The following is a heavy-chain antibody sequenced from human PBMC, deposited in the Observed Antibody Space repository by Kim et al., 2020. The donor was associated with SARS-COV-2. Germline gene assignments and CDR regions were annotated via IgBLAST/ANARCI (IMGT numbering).Heavy chain of an antibody. J-gene: IGHJ5*02. CDR3: ARGSYSSAWFDGS. Sequence: YYADSVKGRFTSSRDNAKNSLYLQMNSLRDEDTALYYCARGSYSSAWFDGSWGQGTLVTVSS. V-gene: IGHV3-48*02. D-gene: IGHD6-19*01.